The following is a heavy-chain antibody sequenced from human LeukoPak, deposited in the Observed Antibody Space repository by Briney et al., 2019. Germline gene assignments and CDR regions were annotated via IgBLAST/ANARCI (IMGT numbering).Heavy chain of an antibody. CDR3: AIWYYDSSGTFDY. CDR1: GGSISSSNW. CDR2: IYHSGST. V-gene: IGHV4-4*02. D-gene: IGHD3-22*01. Sequence: SGTLSLTCAVSGGSISSSNWWSWVRQPPGKGLEWIGEIYHSGSTNYNPSLKSRVTISVDKSKNQFSLKLSSVTAADTAVYYCAIWYYDSSGTFDYWGQGTLVTVSS. J-gene: IGHJ4*02.